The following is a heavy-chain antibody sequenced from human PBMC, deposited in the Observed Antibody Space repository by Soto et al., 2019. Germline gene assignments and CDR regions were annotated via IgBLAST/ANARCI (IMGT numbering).Heavy chain of an antibody. CDR2: INSDGSST. D-gene: IGHD2-2*01. CDR1: GFIFSNCC. Sequence: GGSLRLACVGSGFIFSNCCIHWVRPAPGMGVVWGSHINSDGSSTTYADSVKGRFTISRDNSKNTLYLQMNSLRAEDTAVYYCAKGPHYYCSSTSCYGYLMPLDYWGQGTLVTVSS. V-gene: IGHV3-74*01. J-gene: IGHJ4*02. CDR3: AKGPHYYCSSTSCYGYLMPLDY.